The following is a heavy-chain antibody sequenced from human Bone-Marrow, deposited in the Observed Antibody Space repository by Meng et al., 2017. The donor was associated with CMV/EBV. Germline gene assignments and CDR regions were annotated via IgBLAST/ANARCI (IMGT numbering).Heavy chain of an antibody. J-gene: IGHJ6*02. CDR2: ISWNSGSI. CDR3: AKETLYYYGMDV. CDR1: GFTFDDYA. Sequence: SLKISCAASGFTFDDYAMHWVRQAPGKGLEWVSGISWNSGSIGYADSVKGRFTISRDNAKNSLYLQMNSLRAGDTALYYCAKETLYYYGMDVWGQGTTVTVSS. V-gene: IGHV3-9*01.